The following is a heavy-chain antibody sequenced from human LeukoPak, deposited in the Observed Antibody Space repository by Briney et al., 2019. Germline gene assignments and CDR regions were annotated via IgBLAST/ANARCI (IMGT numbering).Heavy chain of an antibody. CDR3: ARRNTADASIDF. D-gene: IGHD2/OR15-2a*01. V-gene: IGHV4-61*05. Sequence: SETLSLTCTVSGGSISSSSYYWGWIRQPPGKGLEWIGDIFYSGGTNNNSPLKSRLTMSLDTSKNQFSLKLSSVTAADTAMYYCARRNTADASIDFWGQGILVIASS. CDR1: GGSISSSSYY. J-gene: IGHJ4*02. CDR2: IFYSGGT.